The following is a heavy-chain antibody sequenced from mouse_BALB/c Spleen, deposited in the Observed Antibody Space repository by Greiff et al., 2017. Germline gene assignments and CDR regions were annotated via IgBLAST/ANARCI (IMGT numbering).Heavy chain of an antibody. CDR1: GYSITSDYA. V-gene: IGHV3-2*02. CDR3: ARSGIRSTMITTSDWYFDV. D-gene: IGHD2-4*01. J-gene: IGHJ1*01. CDR2: ISYSGST. Sequence: EVKLQESGPGLVKPSQSLSLTCTVTGYSITSDYAWNWIRQFPGNKLEWMGYISYSGSTSYNPSLKSRISITRDTSKNQFFLQLNSVTTEDTATYYCARSGIRSTMITTSDWYFDVWGAGTTVTVSS.